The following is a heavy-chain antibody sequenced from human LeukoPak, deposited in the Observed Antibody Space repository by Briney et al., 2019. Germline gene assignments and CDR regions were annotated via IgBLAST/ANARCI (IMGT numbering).Heavy chain of an antibody. V-gene: IGHV3-21*01. CDR1: GFTFSSYS. D-gene: IGHD6-19*01. Sequence: GGSLRLSCAASGFTFSSYSMNWVRQAPGKGLEWVSSISSSSSYIYYADSVKGRFTISRDNAKNSLYLQMNSLRAKDTAVYYCARDSSIAVAGTGFDYWGQGTLVTVSS. CDR3: ARDSSIAVAGTGFDY. CDR2: ISSSSSYI. J-gene: IGHJ4*02.